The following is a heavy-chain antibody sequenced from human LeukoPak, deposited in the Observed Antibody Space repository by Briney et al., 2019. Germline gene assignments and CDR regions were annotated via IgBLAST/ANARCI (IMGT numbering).Heavy chain of an antibody. D-gene: IGHD6-6*01. Sequence: PSETLSLTCIVSGSSINSGYYWGWIRQPPGKGLEGIGTISDRGSTYNNPSLKSLVTISVDTSKNQLSLKLTSVTAADTAVYYCARLPGASRPRYYFDYWGQGTLVTVSS. CDR1: GSSINSGYY. CDR3: ARLPGASRPRYYFDY. J-gene: IGHJ4*02. V-gene: IGHV4-38-2*02. CDR2: ISDRGST.